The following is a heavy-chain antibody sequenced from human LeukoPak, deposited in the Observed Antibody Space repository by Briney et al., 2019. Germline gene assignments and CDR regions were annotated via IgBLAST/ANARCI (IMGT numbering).Heavy chain of an antibody. CDR3: AKDHYDTGGTYSFDP. Sequence: GGSLRLSCAASGFTFSSYWMHWVRQAPGKGLVWVSRVNSDGSSTSYADSVKGRFTISRDNSKNRLYLQMNSLRAEDTAVYYCAKDHYDTGGTYSFDPWGQGTLVTVSS. D-gene: IGHD2-8*02. J-gene: IGHJ5*02. V-gene: IGHV3-74*01. CDR2: VNSDGSST. CDR1: GFTFSSYW.